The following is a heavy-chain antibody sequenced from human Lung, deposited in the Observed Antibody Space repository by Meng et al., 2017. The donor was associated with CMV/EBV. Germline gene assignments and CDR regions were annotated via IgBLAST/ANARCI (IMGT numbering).Heavy chain of an antibody. J-gene: IGHJ6*02. CDR2: IYYSAST. Sequence: AGTLSPXFTVPGGPTISSSYYWCSIRQPPGKGLDWIWSIYYSASTYYNPSLTSRVTISVDTSKNQFSLKLSSVTAADTAVYYCSRHFGEWQQPYYYYYGMDVWXQGTXVTVSS. CDR1: GGPTISSSYY. V-gene: IGHV4-39*01. D-gene: IGHD3-16*01. CDR3: SRHFGEWQQPYYYYYGMDV.